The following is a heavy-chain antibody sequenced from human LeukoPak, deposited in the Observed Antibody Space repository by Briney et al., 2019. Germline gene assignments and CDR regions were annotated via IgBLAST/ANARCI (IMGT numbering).Heavy chain of an antibody. CDR3: ARELRYFDWLLWLVAFDI. Sequence: GGSLRLSCAASGFTFSSYSMNWVRQAPGKGLEWVSPISSSSSYIYYADSVKGRFTISRDNAKNSLYLQMNSLRAEDTAVYYCARELRYFDWLLWLVAFDIWGQGTMVTVSS. CDR2: ISSSSSYI. CDR1: GFTFSSYS. D-gene: IGHD3-9*01. V-gene: IGHV3-21*01. J-gene: IGHJ3*02.